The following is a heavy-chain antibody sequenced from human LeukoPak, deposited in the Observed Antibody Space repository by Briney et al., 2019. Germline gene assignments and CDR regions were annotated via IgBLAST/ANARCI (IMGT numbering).Heavy chain of an antibody. V-gene: IGHV3-23*01. D-gene: IGHD3-9*01. CDR2: ISGSGGST. CDR1: GFTFDDSV. Sequence: GGSLRLSCAASGFTFDDSVMSWVRQAPGKGLEWVSAISGSGGSTYYADSVKGRFTISRDNSKNTLYLQMNSLRAEDTAVYYCAKDGGEYYDILTGYYPRLYYMDVWGKGTTVTISS. CDR3: AKDGGEYYDILTGYYPRLYYMDV. J-gene: IGHJ6*03.